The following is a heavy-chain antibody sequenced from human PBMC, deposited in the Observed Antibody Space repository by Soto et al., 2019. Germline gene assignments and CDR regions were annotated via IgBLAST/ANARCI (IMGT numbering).Heavy chain of an antibody. D-gene: IGHD3-16*01. CDR1: GGSFSGYY. CDR2: INHSGST. V-gene: IGHV4-34*01. CDR3: ARTINRLRRLEYFDY. Sequence: SETLSLTCAVYGGSFSGYYWSWIRQPPGEGLEWIGEINHSGSTNYNPSLKSRVTISVDTSKNQFSLKLSSVTAADTAVYYCARTINRLRRLEYFDYWGQGTLVTVSS. J-gene: IGHJ4*02.